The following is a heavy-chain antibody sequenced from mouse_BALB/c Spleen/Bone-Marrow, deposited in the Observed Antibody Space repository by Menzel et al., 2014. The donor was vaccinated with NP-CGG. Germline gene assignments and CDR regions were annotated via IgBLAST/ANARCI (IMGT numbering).Heavy chain of an antibody. V-gene: IGHV14-3*02. J-gene: IGHJ4*01. Sequence: VHVKQSGAELVKPGASVKLSCTASGFNIKDTYIHWVKRRPEQGLEWIGRIDPENGNIKYDPKFQVKATIAADTSSNTAYLQLSSLTSEDTAVYYCARRPMIYYYALDYWGQGTSVTVSS. D-gene: IGHD2-4*01. CDR1: GFNIKDTY. CDR2: IDPENGNI. CDR3: ARRPMIYYYALDY.